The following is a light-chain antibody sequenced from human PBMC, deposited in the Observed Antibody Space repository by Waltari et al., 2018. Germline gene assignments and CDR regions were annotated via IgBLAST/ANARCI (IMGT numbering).Light chain of an antibody. CDR2: GNS. Sequence: QSVLTPPPSVSGAPGQRVTISCPGSSSNIGAGYDVHSYQQLPGTAPKLLIYGNSNRPSGVPDRFSGSKSGTSASLAITGLQAEDEADYYCQSYDSSLSGSGVFGGGTKLTVL. CDR3: QSYDSSLSGSGV. V-gene: IGLV1-40*01. CDR1: SSNIGAGYD. J-gene: IGLJ2*01.